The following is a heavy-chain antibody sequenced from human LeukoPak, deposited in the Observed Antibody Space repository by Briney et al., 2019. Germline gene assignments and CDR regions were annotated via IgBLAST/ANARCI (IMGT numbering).Heavy chain of an antibody. CDR2: ISGYNGNT. CDR1: GYTFTSHG. D-gene: IGHD3-16*02. J-gene: IGHJ4*02. V-gene: IGHV1-18*01. Sequence: ASVKVSCKASGYTFTSHGINWVRQAPGQGLEWMGWISGYNGNTDYAQKFQGRVTMTTDRSTNTDYLELRSLRSDDTAVYYCARDRPTMITFGGVIIAAYWGQGTLVSVSS. CDR3: ARDRPTMITFGGVIIAAY.